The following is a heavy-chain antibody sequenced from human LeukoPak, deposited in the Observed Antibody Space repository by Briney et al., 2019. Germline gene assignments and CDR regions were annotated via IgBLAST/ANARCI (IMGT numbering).Heavy chain of an antibody. CDR1: GFTFSSYA. D-gene: IGHD5-24*01. CDR3: AKGGEMATIYVYFQH. V-gene: IGHV3-23*01. J-gene: IGHJ1*01. CDR2: ISGSGGST. Sequence: GGSLRLSCAASGFTFSSYAMSWVRQAQGKGLEWVSAISGSGGSTYYADSVKGRFTISRDNSKNTLYLQMNSLRAEDTAVYYCAKGGEMATIYVYFQHWGQGTLVTVSS.